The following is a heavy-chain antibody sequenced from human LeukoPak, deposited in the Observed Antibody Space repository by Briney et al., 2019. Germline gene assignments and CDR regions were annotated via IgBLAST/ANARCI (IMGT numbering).Heavy chain of an antibody. CDR1: GFTFSGYA. D-gene: IGHD3-16*01. J-gene: IGHJ4*02. V-gene: IGHV3-23*01. CDR3: AKVTFGGVNADHFDS. Sequence: GGSLRLSCAASGFTFSGYAMNWFRQAPGKGLEWVSAIDSSGGGTYYADSVKGRFTISRDNSRNTLSLQMNSLGTDDTAVYYCAKVTFGGVNADHFDSWGQGTLVTVSS. CDR2: IDSSGGGT.